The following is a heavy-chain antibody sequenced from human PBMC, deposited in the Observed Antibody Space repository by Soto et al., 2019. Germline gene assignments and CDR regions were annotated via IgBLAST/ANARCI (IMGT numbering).Heavy chain of an antibody. J-gene: IGHJ4*02. Sequence: ESGGGLVQPGRSLRLSCTASGFTFGDYAMSWFRQAPGKGLEWVGFIRSKAYGGTTEYAASVKGRFTISRDDSKSIAYLQMNSLKTDDTAVYYCTRSLYCGGDCYYFYFAYWGQGTLVTVSS. D-gene: IGHD2-21*01. V-gene: IGHV3-49*03. CDR2: IRSKAYGGTT. CDR1: GFTFGDYA. CDR3: TRSLYCGGDCYYFYFAY.